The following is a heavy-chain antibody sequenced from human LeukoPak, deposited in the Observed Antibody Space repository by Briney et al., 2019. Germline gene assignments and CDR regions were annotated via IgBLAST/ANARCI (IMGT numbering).Heavy chain of an antibody. CDR1: GGSISSYY. D-gene: IGHD2-2*01. CDR3: ARDIGYCSSTSCALDAFDI. Sequence: SETLSLTCTVSGGSISSYYWSWIRQPAGKGLEWIGRIYTSGSTNYNPSLKSRVTMSVDTSKNQFSLKLSSVTAADTAVYYCARDIGYCSSTSCALDAFDIWGQGTMVTVSS. J-gene: IGHJ3*02. CDR2: IYTSGST. V-gene: IGHV4-4*07.